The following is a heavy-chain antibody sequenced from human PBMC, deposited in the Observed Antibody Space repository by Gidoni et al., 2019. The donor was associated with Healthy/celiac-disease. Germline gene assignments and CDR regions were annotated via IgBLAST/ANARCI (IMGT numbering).Heavy chain of an antibody. CDR2: IYSGGST. D-gene: IGHD3-9*01. J-gene: IGHJ4*02. V-gene: IGHV3-66*02. Sequence: EVQLVESGGGLVQPGGSLSLSCAASGFTVSSNYMSWVRQAPGKGLEWVSVIYSGGSTYYADSVKGRFTISRDNSKNTLYLQMNSLRAEDTAVYYCARDGYDILTGYAPFDYWGQGTLVTVSS. CDR3: ARDGYDILTGYAPFDY. CDR1: GFTVSSNY.